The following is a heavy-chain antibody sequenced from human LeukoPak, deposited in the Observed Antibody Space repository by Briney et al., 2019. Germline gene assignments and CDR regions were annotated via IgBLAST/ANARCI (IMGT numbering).Heavy chain of an antibody. V-gene: IGHV3-23*01. D-gene: IGHD3-22*01. Sequence: GGSLRLSCAASGFTFSSYAMSWVRQAPGKGLEWVSAISGSGGRTYYTDSVKGRFTISRDNAKNSLFLQMNSLRVEETAVYYCARGEYYYDGGYWGQGTLVTVSS. CDR1: GFTFSSYA. CDR2: ISGSGGRT. CDR3: ARGEYYYDGGY. J-gene: IGHJ4*02.